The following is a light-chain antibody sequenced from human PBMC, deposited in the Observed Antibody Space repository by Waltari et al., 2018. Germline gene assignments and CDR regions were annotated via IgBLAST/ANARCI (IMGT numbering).Light chain of an antibody. V-gene: IGLV1-40*01. Sequence: QSVLTQPPSVSGAPGQRVSISCTGSGYKLGAGYDVHWYQQHSGKAPKLLIYGTSTRPPGVPDRFFGSQSGTSASLAITALQAEDEAEYYCQSYDTSLSVVFGGGTKLTVL. CDR2: GTS. CDR1: GYKLGAGYD. CDR3: QSYDTSLSVV. J-gene: IGLJ2*01.